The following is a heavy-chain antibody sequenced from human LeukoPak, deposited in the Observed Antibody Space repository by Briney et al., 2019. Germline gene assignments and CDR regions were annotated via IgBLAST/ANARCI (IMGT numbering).Heavy chain of an antibody. V-gene: IGHV1-18*04. CDR3: ARAPGAGSVPPDY. Sequence: GESLKVSCKASGYTLTGYCMHWVRQAPGQGLEWMGWISSYNGHTNYAQKLQGRVTMTTDTSTSTAYMELRSLRSDDTAMYYCARAPGAGSVPPDYWGQGTLVTVSS. CDR2: ISSYNGHT. CDR1: GYTLTGYC. D-gene: IGHD6-19*01. J-gene: IGHJ4*02.